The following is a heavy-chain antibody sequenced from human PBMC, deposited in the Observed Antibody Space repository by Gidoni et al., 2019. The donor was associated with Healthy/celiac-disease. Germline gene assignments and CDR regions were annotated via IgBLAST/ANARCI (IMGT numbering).Heavy chain of an antibody. V-gene: IGHV3-21*01. CDR1: GFTFSSYS. CDR3: ARGSYFIYYYGMDV. D-gene: IGHD1-26*01. CDR2: ISSSSSYI. Sequence: EVQLVESGGGLVKPGGSLRLSCSASGFTFSSYSMNWVRQAPGKGLEWVSSISSSSSYIYYADSVKGQFTISRDNAKNSLYLQMNSLRAEDTAVYYCARGSYFIYYYGMDVWGQGTTVTVSS. J-gene: IGHJ6*02.